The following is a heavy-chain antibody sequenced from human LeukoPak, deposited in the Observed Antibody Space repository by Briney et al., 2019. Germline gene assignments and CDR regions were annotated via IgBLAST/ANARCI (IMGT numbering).Heavy chain of an antibody. V-gene: IGHV3-20*04. CDR2: IDWNGGRT. D-gene: IGHD3-10*01. CDR3: ARAQTTLRGFYDAFDI. J-gene: IGHJ3*02. Sequence: PGGSLRLSCAASGFIFDDYGMTWVRQAPGKGLEWVSGIDWNGGRTDYADSVKGRFTISRDNAKNSLYLQMNSLRAEDTAFYYCARAQTTLRGFYDAFDIWGQGTMVTVSS. CDR1: GFIFDDYG.